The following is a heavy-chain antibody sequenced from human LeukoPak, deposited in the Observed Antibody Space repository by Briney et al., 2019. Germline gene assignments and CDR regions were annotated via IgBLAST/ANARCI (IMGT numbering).Heavy chain of an antibody. J-gene: IGHJ4*02. D-gene: IGHD3-22*01. CDR2: IYSSGST. CDR3: ARDAYYYDSRGYYQLDY. CDR1: GGSISSYY. Sequence: KPSETLSLTCTVSGGSISSYYWTWIRQPAGKGLEWIGRIYSSGSTYYNPSLKSRVTMSVDTSKNQFSLKLSSVTAADTAVYYCARDAYYYDSRGYYQLDYWGQGTLVTVSS. V-gene: IGHV4-4*07.